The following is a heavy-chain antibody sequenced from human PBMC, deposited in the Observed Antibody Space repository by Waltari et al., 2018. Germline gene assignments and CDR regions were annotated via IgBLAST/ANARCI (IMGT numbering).Heavy chain of an antibody. V-gene: IGHV3-33*01. CDR3: ARDGIVVVTAIPADYYYYGMDV. CDR1: GFPFSSYG. Sequence: QVQLVESGGGVVQPGRSLRLSCAAYGFPFSSYGMHWVRPAPGQGLEWVAVIWYDGSNKYYADSVKGRFTISRDNSKNTLYLQMNSLRAEDTAVYYCARDGIVVVTAIPADYYYYGMDVWGQGTTVTVSS. CDR2: IWYDGSNK. D-gene: IGHD2-21*02. J-gene: IGHJ6*02.